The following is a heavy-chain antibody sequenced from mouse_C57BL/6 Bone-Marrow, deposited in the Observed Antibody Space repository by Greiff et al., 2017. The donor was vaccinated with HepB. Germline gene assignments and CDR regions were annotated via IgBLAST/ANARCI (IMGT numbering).Heavy chain of an antibody. J-gene: IGHJ2*01. CDR3: ARGMYYGLYYFDY. CDR1: GYTFTDYY. D-gene: IGHD1-1*01. CDR2: INPNNGGT. Sequence: VQLQQSGPELVKPGASVKISCKASGYTFTDYYMNWVKQSHGKSLEWIGDINPNNGGTSYNQKFKGKATLTVDKSSSTAYMELRSLTSEDSAVYYCARGMYYGLYYFDYWGQGTTLTVSS. V-gene: IGHV1-26*01.